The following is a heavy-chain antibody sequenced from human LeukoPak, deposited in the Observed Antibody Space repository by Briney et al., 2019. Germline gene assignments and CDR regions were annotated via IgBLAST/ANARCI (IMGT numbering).Heavy chain of an antibody. Sequence: PSETLSLTCTVSGGSISSYYWSWIRQPPGKGLEWIGYIYYSGSTNYNPSLKSRVTISVDTSKNQFSLKLSSVTAADTAVYYCARFDCGSGSSGFYYYYGMDVWGQGTTVTVSS. CDR1: GGSISSYY. CDR2: IYYSGST. CDR3: ARFDCGSGSSGFYYYYGMDV. V-gene: IGHV4-59*01. J-gene: IGHJ6*02. D-gene: IGHD3-10*01.